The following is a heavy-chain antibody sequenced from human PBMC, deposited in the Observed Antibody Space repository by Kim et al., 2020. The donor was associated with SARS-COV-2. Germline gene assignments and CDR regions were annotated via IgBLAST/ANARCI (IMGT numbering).Heavy chain of an antibody. D-gene: IGHD7-27*01. CDR2: INWNGVTT. Sequence: WGSLRLSCVASGFTFDDYGMSWVRQTPGKGLEGVSGINWNGVTTAYADSVKGRFTISRDNAKNSLYLQMNSLRGEDTALYYCSRVSWGFGFTYFYFMDV. V-gene: IGHV3-20*04. J-gene: IGHJ6*03. CDR3: SRVSWGFGFTYFYFMDV. CDR1: GFTFDDYG.